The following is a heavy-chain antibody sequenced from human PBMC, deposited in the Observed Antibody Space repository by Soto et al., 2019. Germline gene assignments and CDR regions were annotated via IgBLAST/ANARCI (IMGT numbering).Heavy chain of an antibody. J-gene: IGHJ4*02. CDR3: ARRGYTYSTLTRNPYFFDY. V-gene: IGHV4-59*12. D-gene: IGHD5-18*01. Sequence: SETLSVTCTVSGDSIRSCYWSWIRQPPGKGLEWIGYIYYSGYTSYNPSLKSRVTISVDTSKNQFSLNMSSVTAADTAVYYCARRGYTYSTLTRNPYFFDYRGQRTMVTASS. CDR2: IYYSGYT. CDR1: GDSIRSCY.